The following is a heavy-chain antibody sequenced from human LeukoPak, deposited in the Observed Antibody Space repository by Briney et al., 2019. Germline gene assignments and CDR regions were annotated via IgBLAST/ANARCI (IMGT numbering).Heavy chain of an antibody. Sequence: SQTLSLTCTVSGGSISSGGYYWSWIRQHPGKGLEWIGYIYYSGSTYYNPSLKSRVTISVDTSKNQFSLKLSSVTAADTAVYYCARALPYGDYTKRGFDPWGQGTLVTVSS. CDR1: GGSISSGGYY. D-gene: IGHD4-17*01. CDR3: ARALPYGDYTKRGFDP. CDR2: IYYSGST. V-gene: IGHV4-31*03. J-gene: IGHJ5*02.